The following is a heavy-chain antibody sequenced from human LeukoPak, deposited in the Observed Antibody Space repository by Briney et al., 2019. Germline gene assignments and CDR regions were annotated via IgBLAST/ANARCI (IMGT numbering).Heavy chain of an antibody. V-gene: IGHV4-59*01. Sequence: SETLSLTCPVSAGSISGYHCTWIRQPPGKGLEWIGYIYYTGRTNYNPSLKSRVAISLDTSKNQFSLKLNSVTAADTAVYYCARWFCSGRSCRGAVGSWGQGTLVTVSS. CDR3: ARWFCSGRSCRGAVGS. CDR1: AGSISGYH. J-gene: IGHJ4*02. CDR2: IYYTGRT. D-gene: IGHD2-15*01.